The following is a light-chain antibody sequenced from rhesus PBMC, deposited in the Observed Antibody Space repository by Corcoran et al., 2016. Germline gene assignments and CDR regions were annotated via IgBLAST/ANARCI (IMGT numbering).Light chain of an antibody. CDR3: QHNYGTPFT. J-gene: IGKJ3*01. CDR2: KAS. CDR1: ENVNNY. V-gene: IGKV1-74*01. Sequence: DIQMTQSPSSLSASVGDRVTITCRTSENVNNYLTWYQQKPGKAPKLLIYKASTLQSGIPSRISGSGSGTDYTFTISSLQSEDVATYYGQHNYGTPFTFGPGTKLDIK.